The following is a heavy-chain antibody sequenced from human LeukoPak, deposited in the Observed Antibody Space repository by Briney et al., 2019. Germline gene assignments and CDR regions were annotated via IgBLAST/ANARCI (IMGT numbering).Heavy chain of an antibody. D-gene: IGHD3-22*01. CDR3: ARVVEYYDSSGYYPYYYFDY. CDR2: IYHSGST. Sequence: SETLSLTCAVSGGSISSGGYSWSWIRQPPGKGLEWIGYIYHSGSTYYNPSLKSRVTISVDRSKNQFSLKLSSVTAADTAVYYCARVVEYYDSSGYYPYYYFDYWGQGTTVTVSS. J-gene: IGHJ4*03. V-gene: IGHV4-30-2*01. CDR1: GGSISSGGYS.